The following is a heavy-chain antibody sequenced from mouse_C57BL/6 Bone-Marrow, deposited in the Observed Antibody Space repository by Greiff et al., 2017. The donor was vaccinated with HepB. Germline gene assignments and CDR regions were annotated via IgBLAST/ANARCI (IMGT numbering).Heavy chain of an antibody. CDR3: ARCPSIVTTDWYFDV. D-gene: IGHD2-5*01. CDR1: GYTFTSYW. Sequence: QVQLQQPGAELVRPGTSVKLSCKASGYTFTSYWMHWVKQRPGQGLEWIGVIDPSDSYTNYNQKFKGKATLTVDTSSSTAYMQLSSLTSEDSAVYYCARCPSIVTTDWYFDVWGTGTTVTVSS. CDR2: IDPSDSYT. J-gene: IGHJ1*03. V-gene: IGHV1-59*01.